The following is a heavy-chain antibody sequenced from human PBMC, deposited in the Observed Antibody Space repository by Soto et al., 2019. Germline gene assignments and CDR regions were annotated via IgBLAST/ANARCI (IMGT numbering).Heavy chain of an antibody. D-gene: IGHD7-27*01. CDR3: VRDLLGSGGHFDY. Sequence: EVQLLESGGGLVQPGGSLRLSCVASGFSFSSYAMSWVRQAPGKGLEWVSGITGSGGSTYYADSVTGRFTISRDNSKNTLDLQMNSLRAEDTAIYYCVRDLLGSGGHFDYWGQGTLVTVSS. CDR1: GFSFSSYA. CDR2: ITGSGGST. J-gene: IGHJ4*02. V-gene: IGHV3-23*01.